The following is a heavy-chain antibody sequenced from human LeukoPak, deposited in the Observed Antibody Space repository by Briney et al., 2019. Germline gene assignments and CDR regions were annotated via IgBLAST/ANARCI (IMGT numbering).Heavy chain of an antibody. Sequence: GGSLRLSCAASGFTFSSYSMNWVRQAPGKGLEWVSSISNIGSYIYYADSLKGRFTISRDNAKNSLYLQMNSLRAEDTAVYYCARSPGGGYCSSTSCRYYYYGMDVWGQGTTVTVSS. CDR2: ISNIGSYI. CDR3: ARSPGGGYCSSTSCRYYYYGMDV. J-gene: IGHJ6*02. CDR1: GFTFSSYS. D-gene: IGHD2-2*01. V-gene: IGHV3-21*01.